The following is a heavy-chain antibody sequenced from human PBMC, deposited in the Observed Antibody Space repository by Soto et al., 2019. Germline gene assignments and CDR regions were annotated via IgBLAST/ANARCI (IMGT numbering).Heavy chain of an antibody. D-gene: IGHD6-13*01. J-gene: IGHJ5*02. Sequence: QVQLQESGPGLLKPSQTLSLTCNVSGGYINSGGFYWSWIRQHPGKGLEWIGYIFHNGSTLYNPSLNSPVTRSAETSKNQLSLTLRSVTVAATAVYSCARGGIAGHWFDPWGQGTLVTVSS. V-gene: IGHV4-31*01. CDR3: ARGGIAGHWFDP. CDR2: IFHNGST. CDR1: GGYINSGGFY.